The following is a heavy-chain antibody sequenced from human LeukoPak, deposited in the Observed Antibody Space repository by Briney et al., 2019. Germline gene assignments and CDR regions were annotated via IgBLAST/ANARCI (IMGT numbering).Heavy chain of an antibody. D-gene: IGHD4-17*01. V-gene: IGHV3-48*03. CDR3: ARETTVTNWYFDL. CDR2: ISSSGSTI. J-gene: IGHJ2*01. CDR1: GFTFSSYE. Sequence: PGGSLRLSCAASGFTFSSYEMNWVRQAPGKGLEWVSYISSSGSTIYYADSVKGRFTISRDNAKNSLYLQMNSLRAEDTAVYYCARETTVTNWYFDLWGRGTLVTVSS.